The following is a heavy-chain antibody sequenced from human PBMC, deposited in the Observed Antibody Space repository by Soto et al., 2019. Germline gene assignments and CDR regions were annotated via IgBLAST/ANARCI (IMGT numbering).Heavy chain of an antibody. CDR2: IYSGGST. CDR3: ARDYHYYDMSGYSRDAFDI. V-gene: IGHV3-53*01. J-gene: IGHJ3*02. Sequence: EVQLVASGGGLIQPGGSLRLSCAASGFTVSSNYMSWVRQAPGKGLEWVSVIYSGGSTYYADSVKGRFTISRDNSKNTLYLQMNSLRAEDTAVYYCARDYHYYDMSGYSRDAFDIWGQGTMVTGSS. CDR1: GFTVSSNY. D-gene: IGHD3-22*01.